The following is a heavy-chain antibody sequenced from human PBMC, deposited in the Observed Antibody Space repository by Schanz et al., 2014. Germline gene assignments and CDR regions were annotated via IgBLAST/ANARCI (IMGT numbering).Heavy chain of an antibody. D-gene: IGHD4-4*01. CDR3: AKDRWRATVMVDAFDI. Sequence: EVQLVESGGGLVQSGGSLTLSCAASGFTFSSYLMSWVRQAPGKGLEWVSGIGGSGGSTDYADSVKGRFTISRDNSKNTVHLQMNSLRAEDTAVYFCAKDRWRATVMVDAFDIWGQGTKVTVSS. CDR2: IGGSGGST. CDR1: GFTFSSYL. J-gene: IGHJ3*02. V-gene: IGHV3-23*04.